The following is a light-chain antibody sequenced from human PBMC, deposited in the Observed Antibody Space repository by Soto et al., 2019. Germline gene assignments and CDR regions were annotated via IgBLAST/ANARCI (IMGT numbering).Light chain of an antibody. Sequence: DIQMTQSPSTLSASVGDRVTITCRASQSISNLLAWYQQKPGRAPTLLIYKASTLETEVPSRFSGSGSGTEFTLTISTLQPDDFATYYCQQYNSYPLTFGQGTRLDI. J-gene: IGKJ5*01. V-gene: IGKV1-5*03. CDR2: KAS. CDR3: QQYNSYPLT. CDR1: QSISNL.